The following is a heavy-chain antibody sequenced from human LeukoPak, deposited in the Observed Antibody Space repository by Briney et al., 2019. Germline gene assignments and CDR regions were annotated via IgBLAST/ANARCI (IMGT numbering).Heavy chain of an antibody. CDR2: INPNSGGT. Sequence: ASVKVSCKASGYTFTGYYMLWVRQAPGQGLEWMGWINPNSGGTNYAQKFQGRVTMTRDTSISTAYMELSRLRSDDTAVYYCARDIAAAAYYYYMDVWGKGTTVTVSS. CDR3: ARDIAAAAYYYYMDV. CDR1: GYTFTGYY. V-gene: IGHV1-2*02. J-gene: IGHJ6*03. D-gene: IGHD6-13*01.